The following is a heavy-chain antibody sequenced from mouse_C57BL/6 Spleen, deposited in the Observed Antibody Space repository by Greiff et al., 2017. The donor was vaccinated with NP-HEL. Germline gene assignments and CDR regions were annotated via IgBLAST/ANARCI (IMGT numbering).Heavy chain of an antibody. CDR1: GYAFSSSW. J-gene: IGHJ2*01. V-gene: IGHV1-82*01. CDR3: ARMSNYVYFDY. Sequence: VQLQESGPELVKPGASVKISCKASGYAFSSSWMNWVKQRPGKGLEWIGRIYPGDGDTNYNGKFKGKATLTADKSSSTAYMQLSSLTSEDSAVYFCARMSNYVYFDYWGQGTTLTVSS. CDR2: IYPGDGDT. D-gene: IGHD2-5*01.